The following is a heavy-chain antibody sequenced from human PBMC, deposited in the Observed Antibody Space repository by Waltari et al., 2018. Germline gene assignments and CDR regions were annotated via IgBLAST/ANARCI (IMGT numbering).Heavy chain of an antibody. CDR2: INPNSGGT. D-gene: IGHD2-15*01. Sequence: QVQLVQSGAVVKKPGSSVTVSCKASGGTFSSYAISWVRQAPGHGLEWMGRINPNSGGTNDAQKFQGRVTMTRDTSISTAYMELSRLRSDDTAVDYCAVVAATRRSAFDIWGKGTMVTVSS. CDR3: AVVAATRRSAFDI. CDR1: GGTFSSYA. V-gene: IGHV1-2*06. J-gene: IGHJ3*02.